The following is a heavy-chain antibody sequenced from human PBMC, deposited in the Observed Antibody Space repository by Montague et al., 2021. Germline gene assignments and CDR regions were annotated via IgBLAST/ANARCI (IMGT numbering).Heavy chain of an antibody. V-gene: IGHV4-39*01. D-gene: IGHD3-16*02. CDR2: IYYSGRI. CDR3: ARHVIGNYGMDV. J-gene: IGHJ6*02. Sequence: SETLSLTCTVTGGSISSSSYYSGWIRQPPGTGLEWLGSIYYSGRIYYYPTLKTRVTITVETSKHQFSLKLSSVTAEDTAVYYCARHVIGNYGMDVWGQGTTLTVSS. CDR1: GGSISSSSYY.